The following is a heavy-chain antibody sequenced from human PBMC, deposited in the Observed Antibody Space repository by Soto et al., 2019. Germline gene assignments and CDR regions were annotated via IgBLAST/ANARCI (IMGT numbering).Heavy chain of an antibody. Sequence: SETLSLTCTASGDSVNNNDFYWAWIRQPPGKGLEWVVAIFYSGTTYHNPSLKGRVTASVGRSENQFSLKLTSVTASDTAVYYCARLDFRSGYYGGRFDPWGQGTLVTVSS. CDR3: ARLDFRSGYYGGRFDP. D-gene: IGHD3-3*01. CDR1: GDSVNNNDFY. J-gene: IGHJ5*02. CDR2: IFYSGTT. V-gene: IGHV4-39*01.